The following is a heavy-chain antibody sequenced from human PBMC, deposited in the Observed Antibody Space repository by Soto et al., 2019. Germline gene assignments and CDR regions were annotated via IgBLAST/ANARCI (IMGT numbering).Heavy chain of an antibody. J-gene: IGHJ3*02. CDR2: IWYDGSNK. CDR3: ARDSDYGDYGDAFDI. Sequence: ILSCAASGFTFSSYGMHWVRQAPGKGLEWVAVIWYDGSNKYYADSVKGRFTISRDNSKNTLYLQMNSLRAEDTAVYYCARDSDYGDYGDAFDIWGQGTMVTVSS. V-gene: IGHV3-33*01. CDR1: GFTFSSYG. D-gene: IGHD4-17*01.